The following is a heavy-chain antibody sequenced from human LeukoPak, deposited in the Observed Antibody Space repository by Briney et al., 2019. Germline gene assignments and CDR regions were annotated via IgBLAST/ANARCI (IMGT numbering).Heavy chain of an antibody. Sequence: GGSLRLSCAASGFTFSSYGMHWVRQAPGKGLEWVAVISYDGSNKYYADSVKGRFTISRDNSKNTLYLQMNSLRAEDTAVYYCASRAIAVANARGQGTLVTVSS. CDR3: ASRAIAVANA. CDR1: GFTFSSYG. D-gene: IGHD6-19*01. CDR2: ISYDGSNK. V-gene: IGHV3-30*03. J-gene: IGHJ4*02.